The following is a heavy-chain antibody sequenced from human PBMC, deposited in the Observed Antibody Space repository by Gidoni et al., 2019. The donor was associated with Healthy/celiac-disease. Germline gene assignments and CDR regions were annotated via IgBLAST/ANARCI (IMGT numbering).Heavy chain of an antibody. CDR1: GGTFSRYA. V-gene: IGHV1-69*06. J-gene: IGHJ6*02. CDR3: ARGKRTGRSALDV. Sequence: QVQLVQSGAEVKTPASSVQVSCKASGGTFSRYAISWVRQGPGQGLEWMGGSIPIFGKANYAQKFQGRVTITADKSTGTAYMELSSLRSGDTAVYYCARGKRTGRSALDVWGQGTTVTVSS. D-gene: IGHD1-1*01. CDR2: SIPIFGKA.